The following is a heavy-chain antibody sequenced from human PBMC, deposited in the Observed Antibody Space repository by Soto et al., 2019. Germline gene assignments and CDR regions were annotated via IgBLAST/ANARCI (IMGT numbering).Heavy chain of an antibody. Sequence: GESLKISCKGSGYSFTSYWIGWVRQMPGKGLEWMGIIYPGDSDTRYSPSFQGQVTISADKSISTAYLQWSSLKASDTAMYYCARRGYSYGRGGYYYYYMDFRGKGTTVTVSS. CDR2: IYPGDSDT. V-gene: IGHV5-51*01. CDR1: GYSFTSYW. CDR3: ARRGYSYGRGGYYYYYMDF. J-gene: IGHJ6*03. D-gene: IGHD5-18*01.